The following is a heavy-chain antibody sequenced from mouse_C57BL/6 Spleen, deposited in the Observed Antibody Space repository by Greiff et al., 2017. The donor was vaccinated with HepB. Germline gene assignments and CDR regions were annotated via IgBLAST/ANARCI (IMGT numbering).Heavy chain of an antibody. J-gene: IGHJ4*01. V-gene: IGHV1-80*01. D-gene: IGHD1-1*01. Sequence: VQLQESGAELVKPGASVKISCKASGYAFSSYWMNWVKQRPGKGLEWIGQIYPGDGDTNYNGKFKGKATLTADKSSSTAYMQLSSLTSEDSAVYFCARGYYGSSSYAMDYWGQGTSVTVSS. CDR3: ARGYYGSSSYAMDY. CDR1: GYAFSSYW. CDR2: IYPGDGDT.